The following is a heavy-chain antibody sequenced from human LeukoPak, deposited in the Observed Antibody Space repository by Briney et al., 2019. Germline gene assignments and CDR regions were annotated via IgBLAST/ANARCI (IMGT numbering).Heavy chain of an antibody. V-gene: IGHV1-18*01. D-gene: IGHD7-27*01. Sequence: ASVKVSCKASGYTFTSYGISWVRQAPGQGLEWMGWISAYNGNTNYAQKFQGRVTMTTDTSTSTAYMELRSLRSDDTAVYYCARSQAGDLNEYNWFDPWGQGTLVTVSS. CDR3: ARSQAGDLNEYNWFDP. CDR1: GYTFTSYG. J-gene: IGHJ5*02. CDR2: ISAYNGNT.